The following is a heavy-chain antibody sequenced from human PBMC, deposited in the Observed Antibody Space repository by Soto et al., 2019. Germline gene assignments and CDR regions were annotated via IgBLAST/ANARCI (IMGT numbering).Heavy chain of an antibody. V-gene: IGHV3-23*01. CDR1: GFTFSSYA. J-gene: IGHJ6*02. Sequence: EVQLLESGGGLVQPGGSLRLSCAASGFTFSSYAMSWVRQAPGKGLEWVSAISGSGGSTYYADSVKGRFTISRDNSKNTRYLQMNSLRAEDTAVYYCAKGPHYYGSGSKYGMDVWAKGPRSPSP. CDR3: AKGPHYYGSGSKYGMDV. D-gene: IGHD3-10*01. CDR2: ISGSGGST.